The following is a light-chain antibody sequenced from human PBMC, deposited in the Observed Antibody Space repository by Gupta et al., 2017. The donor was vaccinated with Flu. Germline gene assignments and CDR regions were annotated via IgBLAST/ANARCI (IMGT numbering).Light chain of an antibody. CDR2: KDI. J-gene: IGLJ3*02. CDR1: ALSNQY. V-gene: IGLV3-25*01. CDR3: QSSVNSGTNPRV. Sequence: RITFSGDALSNQYFYLYQHQPGQAPVLLIYKDIERPSGVPDRFSGSTSGPLGTLPISGVQSEDEADYYCQSSVNSGTNPRVFGGGTKLTVL.